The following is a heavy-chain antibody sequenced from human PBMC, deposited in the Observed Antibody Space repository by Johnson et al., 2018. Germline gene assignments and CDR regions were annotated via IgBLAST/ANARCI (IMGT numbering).Heavy chain of an antibody. CDR3: ARDKAPYYFDWYFQF. J-gene: IGHJ1*01. V-gene: IGHV3-30*03. CDR1: GFTFGDFV. Sequence: QVQLVQSGGGAVQPGRSXRLSCVASGFTFGDFVMYWVRQAPGKGLAWVTALSSDGRNTYYADSVRGRFTISRDNAKNTPHPQMNSLRPEDTAVYYCARDKAPYYFDWYFQFWGQGTLVTVSS. CDR2: LSSDGRNT. D-gene: IGHD3-22*01.